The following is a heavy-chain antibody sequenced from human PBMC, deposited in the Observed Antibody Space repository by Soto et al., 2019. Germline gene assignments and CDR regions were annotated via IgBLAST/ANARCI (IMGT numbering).Heavy chain of an antibody. Sequence: QVQLVESGGGVVQPGRSLRLSCAASGFTFSSYGMHWVRQAPGKGLEWVAVIWYDGSNKYYADSVKGRFTISRDNSKNTLYLQMNSLRAEDTAVYYCARMVRGVIPWFDPWGQGTLVTVSS. J-gene: IGHJ5*02. CDR2: IWYDGSNK. V-gene: IGHV3-33*01. CDR3: ARMVRGVIPWFDP. D-gene: IGHD3-10*01. CDR1: GFTFSSYG.